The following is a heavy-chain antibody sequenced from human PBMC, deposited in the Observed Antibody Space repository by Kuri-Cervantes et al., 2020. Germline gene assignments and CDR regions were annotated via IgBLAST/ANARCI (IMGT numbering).Heavy chain of an antibody. J-gene: IGHJ1*01. V-gene: IGHV3-9*01. CDR3: ARGPQVTSRIAEYFQH. D-gene: IGHD2-2*01. CDR2: ISWNSGSI. CDR1: GFTFDDYA. Sequence: SLKISCAASGFTFDDYAMHWVRQAPGKGLEWVSGISWNSGSIGYADSVKGRFTISRDNAKNSLYLQMNSLRAEDTAVYYCARGPQVTSRIAEYFQHWGQGTLVTVSS.